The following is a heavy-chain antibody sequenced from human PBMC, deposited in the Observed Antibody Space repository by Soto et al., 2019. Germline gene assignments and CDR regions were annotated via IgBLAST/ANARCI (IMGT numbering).Heavy chain of an antibody. D-gene: IGHD6-6*01. J-gene: IGHJ6*02. V-gene: IGHV4-39*07. CDR1: GGSISSSSYY. CDR2: IYYSGST. CDR3: ARYSSSSGYYYYYGMDV. Sequence: SETLSLTCTVSGGSISSSSYYWGWIRQPPGKGLEWIGSIYYSGSTYYNPSLKSRVTISVDTSKNQFSLKLSSVTAADTAVYYCARYSSSSGYYYYYGMDVWGQGTTVTVS.